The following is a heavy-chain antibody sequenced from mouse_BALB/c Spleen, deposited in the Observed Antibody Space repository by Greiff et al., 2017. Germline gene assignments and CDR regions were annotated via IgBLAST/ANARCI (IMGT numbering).Heavy chain of an antibody. J-gene: IGHJ1*01. Sequence: QVQLKQSGPGLVAPSQSLSITCTVSGFSLTSYGVHWVRQPPGKGLEWLGVIWAGGSTNYNSALMSRLSISKDNSKSQVFLKMNSLQTDDTAMYYCARDLYYSFDVWGAGTTVTVSS. CDR3: ARDLYYSFDV. CDR2: IWAGGST. CDR1: GFSLTSYG. V-gene: IGHV2-9*02. D-gene: IGHD1-1*01.